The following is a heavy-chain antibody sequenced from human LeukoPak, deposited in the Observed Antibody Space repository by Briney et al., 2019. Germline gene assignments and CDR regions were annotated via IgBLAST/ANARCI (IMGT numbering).Heavy chain of an antibody. J-gene: IGHJ1*01. CDR2: INPSGGST. V-gene: IGHV1-46*01. Sequence: ASVKVSCKASGYTFINYYMHWVRQAPGQGLEWMGIINPSGGSTSYAQKFQGRVTMTRDTSTSTVYMELSSLRSEDTAVYYCARDESTSILWWWGQGTLVTVSS. D-gene: IGHD2-21*01. CDR1: GYTFINYY. CDR3: ARDESTSILWW.